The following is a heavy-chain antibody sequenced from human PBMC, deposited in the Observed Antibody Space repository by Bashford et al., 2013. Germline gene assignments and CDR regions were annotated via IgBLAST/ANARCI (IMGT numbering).Heavy chain of an antibody. J-gene: IGHJ6*02. V-gene: IGHV1-69*13. CDR1: GGTFRSYA. CDR2: INPMLGTA. Sequence: SVKVSCKASGGTFRSYAISWVRQAPGQGLEWMGEINPMLGTANYAQKFQGRVRITADESTRTAYMEMSSLRSEDTAVYYCARGVTVTTIVLVNYYYGMDVWGQGTTVTVSS. D-gene: IGHD3-22*01. CDR3: ARGVTVTTIVLVNYYYGMDV.